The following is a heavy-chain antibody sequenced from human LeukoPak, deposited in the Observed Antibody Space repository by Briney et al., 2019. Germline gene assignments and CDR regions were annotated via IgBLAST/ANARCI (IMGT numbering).Heavy chain of an antibody. CDR3: ARENWYYDH. V-gene: IGHV1-2*02. CDR1: GSIFKVYY. Sequence: GASVKVSFKSYGSIFKVYYMHWVRQVPGQGVEWMGWISPDGGVTNYAQKFQGRVTLTRDSATTTDYMELSRLTSDDTAVYYRARENWYYDHWGQGTLVTVSS. J-gene: IGHJ4*02. CDR2: ISPDGGVT.